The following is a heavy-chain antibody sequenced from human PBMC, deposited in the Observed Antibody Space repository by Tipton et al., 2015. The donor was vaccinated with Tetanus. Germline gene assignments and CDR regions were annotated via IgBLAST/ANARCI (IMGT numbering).Heavy chain of an antibody. CDR1: SGSLSGHF. Sequence: TLSLTCAVSSGSLSGHFWSWVRQPPGKGLEWIGEITPRGSSSYNPALKSRVTISGDTSKNQFSLNLSSVTAADTAVYYCARGTGDYWGQGTLVTVSS. D-gene: IGHD1-14*01. CDR2: ITPRGSS. J-gene: IGHJ4*02. V-gene: IGHV4-34*01. CDR3: ARGTGDY.